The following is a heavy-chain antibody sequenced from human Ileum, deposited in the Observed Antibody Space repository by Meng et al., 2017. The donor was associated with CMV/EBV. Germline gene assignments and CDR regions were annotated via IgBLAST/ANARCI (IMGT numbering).Heavy chain of an antibody. D-gene: IGHD4-17*01. CDR3: AKGVNSMTTGGDY. CDR2: LSASGATT. V-gene: IGHV3-23*01. Sequence: EMQLLESGGGLVQPGGSLRLSCAASGFTFANYAITWVRQTPGKGLEWVSALSASGATTYYADSLKGRFTISRDNSDNPLFLQMNSLRADDTAVYYCAKGVNSMTTGGDYWGRGTLVTVSS. CDR1: GFTFANYA. J-gene: IGHJ4*02.